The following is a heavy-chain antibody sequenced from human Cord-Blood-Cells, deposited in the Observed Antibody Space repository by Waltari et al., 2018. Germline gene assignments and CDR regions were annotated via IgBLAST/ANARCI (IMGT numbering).Heavy chain of an antibody. D-gene: IGHD7-27*01. Sequence: QVQLQESGPGLVKPSETLSLTCTVSGGSISSYYWSWIRQPPGEGLEWIGYIYYSGSTTHNPALKSRVTISVDTSKNQFSLNLSSVTGADTAVYYCASSVTGDAFDIWGQGTMVTVSS. CDR2: IYYSGST. CDR3: ASSVTGDAFDI. CDR1: GGSISSYY. V-gene: IGHV4-59*01. J-gene: IGHJ3*02.